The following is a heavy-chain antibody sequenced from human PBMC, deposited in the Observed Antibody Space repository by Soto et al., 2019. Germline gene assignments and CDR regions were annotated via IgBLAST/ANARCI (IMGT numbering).Heavy chain of an antibody. J-gene: IGHJ5*02. CDR3: ARMVAGLYYDSSGYPNWFDP. CDR1: GGSISSGGYY. V-gene: IGHV4-31*03. Sequence: PSETLSLTCTVSGGSISSGGYYWSWILQHPGKGLEWIGYIYYSGSTYYNPSLKSRVTISVDTSKNQFSLKLSSVTAADTAVYYCARMVAGLYYDSSGYPNWFDPWGQGTLVTVSS. D-gene: IGHD3-22*01. CDR2: IYYSGST.